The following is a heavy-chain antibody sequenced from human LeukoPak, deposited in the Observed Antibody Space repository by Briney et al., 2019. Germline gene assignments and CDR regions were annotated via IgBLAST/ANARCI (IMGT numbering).Heavy chain of an antibody. V-gene: IGHV3-48*03. CDR3: ATDGVKVGPTAFAY. J-gene: IGHJ4*02. D-gene: IGHD1-26*01. CDR2: ISSSGSTI. Sequence: PGGSLRLSCAAFGFTFRCYEMNWVCQAPGKGLEWVSYISSSGSTIYYADSVKGRFTISRDNAKNSLYLQVHSLRDEDTAVYYCATDGVKVGPTAFAYWGQGTLVTVSS. CDR1: GFTFRCYE.